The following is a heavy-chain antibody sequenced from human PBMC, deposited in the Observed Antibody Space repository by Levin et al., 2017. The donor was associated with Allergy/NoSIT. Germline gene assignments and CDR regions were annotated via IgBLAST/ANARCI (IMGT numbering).Heavy chain of an antibody. J-gene: IGHJ4*02. CDR3: VRMPRVGPTDFEY. CDR2: IDWDDDK. Sequence: TLSLTCTFSGISLSTNGMCLSWIRQPPGKALEWLARIDWDDDKYYSTSLKTRLTITKATSKNQVTLTMTHMDPVDTATYSCVRMPRVGPTDFEYWGPGTLVTVSS. D-gene: IGHD1-26*01. V-gene: IGHV2-70*11. CDR1: GISLSTNGMC.